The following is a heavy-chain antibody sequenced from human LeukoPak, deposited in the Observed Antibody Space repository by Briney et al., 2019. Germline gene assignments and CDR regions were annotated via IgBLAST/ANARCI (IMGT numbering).Heavy chain of an antibody. D-gene: IGHD2-21*01. J-gene: IGHJ4*02. Sequence: SQALSLTSDISGDSVTRNGAAWNWIRQSPSTGLEWLGRAYYWSKWSFDYVVSVESRITINPDTSKNQFSLHLKSVTPEDTAVYYCARGSNSALDYWSQGTPVTVSS. CDR1: GDSVTRNGAA. CDR2: AYYWSKWSF. CDR3: ARGSNSALDY. V-gene: IGHV6-1*01.